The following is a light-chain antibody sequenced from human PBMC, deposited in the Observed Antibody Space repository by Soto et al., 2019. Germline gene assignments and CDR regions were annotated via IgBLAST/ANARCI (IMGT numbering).Light chain of an antibody. CDR2: DVS. CDR1: QSVSTY. Sequence: EIVLTQSPATLSLSPGERATLSCRASQSVSTYLAWYQQKPGQAPRLLIYDVSKRATGIPARFSGSGSGTDFTLTIGSLEPEDFAVYYCQQRGNWPWTFSQGTKVEIK. V-gene: IGKV3-11*01. CDR3: QQRGNWPWT. J-gene: IGKJ1*01.